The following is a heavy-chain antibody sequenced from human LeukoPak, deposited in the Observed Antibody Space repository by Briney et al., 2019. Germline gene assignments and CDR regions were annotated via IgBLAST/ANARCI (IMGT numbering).Heavy chain of an antibody. V-gene: IGHV3-23*01. D-gene: IGHD2-2*01. CDR2: ISGSGGST. CDR3: AKGVYSTSWWSVDY. CDR1: GFTFSSYA. J-gene: IGHJ4*02. Sequence: GGSLRLSCAASGFTFSSYAMSWVRQAPGKGLEWVSAISGSGGSTYYADSVRGRFTISRDNSKDTLYLQVSSLRAEDTAVYYCAKGVYSTSWWSVDYWGQGTLVTVSS.